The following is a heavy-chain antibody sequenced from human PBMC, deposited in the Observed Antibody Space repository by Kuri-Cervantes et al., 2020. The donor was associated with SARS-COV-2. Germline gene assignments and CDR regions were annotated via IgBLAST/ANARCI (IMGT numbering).Heavy chain of an antibody. CDR2: ISYDGANK. Sequence: GESLKISCAASGFTSNNYGMHWVRQAPGMGLEWVALISYDGANKNYADSVKGRFTISRDNSKNTLYLQMNSLRAEDTAVYYCAGLDGYSSGWHNDYWGQGTLVTVSS. CDR1: GFTSNNYG. J-gene: IGHJ4*02. CDR3: AGLDGYSSGWHNDY. V-gene: IGHV3-30*03. D-gene: IGHD6-19*01.